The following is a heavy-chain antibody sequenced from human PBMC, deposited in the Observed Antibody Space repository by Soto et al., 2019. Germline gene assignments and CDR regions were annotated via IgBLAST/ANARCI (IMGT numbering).Heavy chain of an antibody. Sequence: GGSLRLSCAASGFIFSDFAMHWVRQTSGKGLEWVARIGYKDNNYATGYAASVKGRFTISRDDSKNTAYLQMNSLKSEDTAVYYCTRKDLLMAYTWGQGTLVTVSS. D-gene: IGHD2-2*02. CDR1: GFIFSDFA. J-gene: IGHJ5*02. V-gene: IGHV3-73*01. CDR2: IGYKDNNYAT. CDR3: TRKDLLMAYT.